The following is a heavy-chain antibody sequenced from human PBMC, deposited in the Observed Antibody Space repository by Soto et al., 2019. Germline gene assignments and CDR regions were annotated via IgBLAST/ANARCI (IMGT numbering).Heavy chain of an antibody. Sequence: QVQLVQSGAEVKKPGASVKVSCKASGYTFTAYAIHWVRQAPGQRLEWMGWINAGSGDTKYSQTFQDRITITRDTSASTAYMELSSLTSEDTAVYYCARLPGTPAAISWFDPWGQGTLVTVSS. CDR3: ARLPGTPAAISWFDP. CDR1: GYTFTAYA. CDR2: INAGSGDT. V-gene: IGHV1-3*01. D-gene: IGHD2-2*01. J-gene: IGHJ5*02.